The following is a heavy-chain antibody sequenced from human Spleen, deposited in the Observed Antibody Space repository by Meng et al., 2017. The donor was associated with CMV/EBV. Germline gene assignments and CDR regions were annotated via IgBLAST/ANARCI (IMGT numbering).Heavy chain of an antibody. CDR1: GYTFTSYG. CDR2: ISAYNGNT. V-gene: IGHV1-18*01. Sequence: ASVKVSCKASGYTFTSYGISWVRQAPGQGLEWMGWISAYNGNTNYAQKFQGRVTMTRDTSISTAYMELSRLRSDDTAVYYCARDDILTGYYGGDYWGQGTLVTVSS. D-gene: IGHD3-9*01. J-gene: IGHJ4*02. CDR3: ARDDILTGYYGGDY.